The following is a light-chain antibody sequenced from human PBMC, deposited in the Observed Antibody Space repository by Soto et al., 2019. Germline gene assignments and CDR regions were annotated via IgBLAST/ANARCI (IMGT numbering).Light chain of an antibody. CDR3: QQYGSSQFT. CDR1: QSVISSY. J-gene: IGKJ3*01. V-gene: IGKV3-20*01. Sequence: EIVLTQSPGTLSLSPGERATLSCRASQSVISSYLAWYQQKPCQAPRLLIYGASSRATGIPDRFSDSGSGTDFTLTISRMEPDDFAVYYCQQYGSSQFTFGPGTKVDIQ. CDR2: GAS.